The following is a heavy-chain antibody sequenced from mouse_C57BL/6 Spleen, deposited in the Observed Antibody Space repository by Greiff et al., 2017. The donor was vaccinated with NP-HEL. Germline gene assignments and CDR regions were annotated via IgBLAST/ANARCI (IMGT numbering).Heavy chain of an antibody. D-gene: IGHD1-1*01. V-gene: IGHV1-82*01. CDR3: ARSPNYYGSSLDY. Sequence: SGPELVKPGASVKISCKASGYAFSSSWMNWVKQRPGKGLEWIGRIYPGDGDTNYNGKFKGKATLTADKSSSTAYMQLSSLTSEDSAVYFCARSPNYYGSSLDYWGQGTTLTVSS. CDR2: IYPGDGDT. J-gene: IGHJ2*01. CDR1: GYAFSSSW.